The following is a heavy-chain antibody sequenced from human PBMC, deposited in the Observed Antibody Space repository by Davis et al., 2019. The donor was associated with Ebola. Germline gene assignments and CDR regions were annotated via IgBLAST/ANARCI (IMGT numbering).Heavy chain of an antibody. D-gene: IGHD6-19*01. CDR1: GFTFSSYS. V-gene: IGHV3-21*01. J-gene: IGHJ3*02. CDR2: ISSSSCYI. Sequence: GESLKISCAASGFTFSSYSMNWVRQAPGKGLEWVSSISSSSCYIYYADSVKGRFTISRDNAKNSLYLQMNSLRAEDTAVYYCARDLLWEQWLVQDAFDIWGQGTMVTVSS. CDR3: ARDLLWEQWLVQDAFDI.